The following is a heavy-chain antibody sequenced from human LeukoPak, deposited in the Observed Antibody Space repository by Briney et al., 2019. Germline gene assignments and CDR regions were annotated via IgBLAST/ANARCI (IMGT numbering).Heavy chain of an antibody. CDR3: ARRGIAARRGAFDI. CDR1: GGSISSHY. CDR2: IYYSGST. J-gene: IGHJ3*02. V-gene: IGHV4-59*11. D-gene: IGHD6-6*01. Sequence: SETLSLTCTVSGGSISSHYWSWIRQPPGKGLEWIGYIYYSGSTNYNPSLKSRVTISVDTSKNQFSLKLSSVTAADTAVYYCARRGIAARRGAFDIWGQGTMVTVSS.